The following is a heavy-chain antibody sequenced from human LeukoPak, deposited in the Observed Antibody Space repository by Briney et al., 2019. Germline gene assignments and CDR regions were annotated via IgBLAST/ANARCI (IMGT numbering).Heavy chain of an antibody. CDR2: MYSRGDT. Sequence: PGGSLRLSCAASGFTVSDNYMSWVRQAPGKGLEWVSVMYSRGDTYYANSMKGRFTFSRDISKNTLYLQMNGLRVEDTAMYYCARDAPQVPAAGVLASWGQGTLVIVSS. V-gene: IGHV3-53*01. CDR3: ARDAPQVPAAGVLAS. CDR1: GFTVSDNY. D-gene: IGHD6-13*01. J-gene: IGHJ5*02.